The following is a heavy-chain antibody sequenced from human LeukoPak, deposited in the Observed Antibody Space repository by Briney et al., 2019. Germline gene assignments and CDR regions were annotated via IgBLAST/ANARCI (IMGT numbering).Heavy chain of an antibody. CDR1: GFTFSSYE. J-gene: IGHJ5*02. CDR2: ITSSGNTM. D-gene: IGHD4-11*01. CDR3: ARLRSKYWFAP. V-gene: IGHV3-48*03. Sequence: PGGSLRLSCAASGFTFSSYEMNGVRQAPGKGLEWVSFITSSGNTMYYADSVKGRFTISRDNAKNSLYLQMNSLRADDTAVYYCARLRSKYWFAPWGQGTLVTVSS.